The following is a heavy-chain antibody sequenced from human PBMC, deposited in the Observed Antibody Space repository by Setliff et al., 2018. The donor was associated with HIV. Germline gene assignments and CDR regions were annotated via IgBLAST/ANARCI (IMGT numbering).Heavy chain of an antibody. Sequence: SETLSLTCTVSGGSISSSSYCWGWIRQPPGKGLEWLATVYHSGSTYYNPSLKSRVTISIGTSKNQFSLRLSSVTAADTAVYFCARGTAPRRGTNYGGNYPLDYWGQGTRVTVSS. CDR1: GGSISSSSYC. CDR2: VYHSGST. CDR3: ARGTAPRRGTNYGGNYPLDY. J-gene: IGHJ4*02. V-gene: IGHV4-39*07. D-gene: IGHD4-17*01.